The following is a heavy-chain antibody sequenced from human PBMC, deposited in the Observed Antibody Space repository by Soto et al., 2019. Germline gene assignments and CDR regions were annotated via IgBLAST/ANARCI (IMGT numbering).Heavy chain of an antibody. J-gene: IGHJ6*02. CDR2: IYHSGIT. CDR3: ARDFDAWNPHYYYGMDV. Sequence: QVQLQESGPGLVKPSGTLSLTCTVSGGSISSHNWWIWVRQPPGKGLEWIGEIYHSGITNYNPSLKSRISISVDKSKHLFSLKLSSVTAADTAIYYCARDFDAWNPHYYYGMDVWGQGTTVAVSS. D-gene: IGHD1-1*01. CDR1: GGSISSHNW. V-gene: IGHV4-4*02.